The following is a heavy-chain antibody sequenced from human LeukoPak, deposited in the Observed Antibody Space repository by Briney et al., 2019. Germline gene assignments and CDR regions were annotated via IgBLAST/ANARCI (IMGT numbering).Heavy chain of an antibody. Sequence: PGGSLRLSCAASGFTFSSYAMSWVRQAPGKGLEWVSAISGPAGSWDYADSVKGRFTISRDNSKNTLFLQMNSLRADDTAIYYCAKKVGLVSAPLYYFDVWGQGTLVTVS. CDR3: AKKVGLVSAPLYYFDV. CDR1: GFTFSSYA. V-gene: IGHV3-23*01. J-gene: IGHJ4*02. CDR2: ISGPAGSW. D-gene: IGHD5/OR15-5a*01.